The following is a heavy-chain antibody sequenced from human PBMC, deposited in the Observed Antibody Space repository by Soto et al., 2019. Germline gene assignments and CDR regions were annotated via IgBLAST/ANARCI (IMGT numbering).Heavy chain of an antibody. Sequence: ASVKVSCKASGGTFSSCAISWVRQAPGQGLEWMGGIIPIFGTANYAQKFQGRVTITADESTSTAXXXXXXXXXXXTAVYYCARDAHYYDSSGSPSPLDYWGQGTLVTVSS. V-gene: IGHV1-69*13. CDR2: IIPIFGTA. D-gene: IGHD3-22*01. J-gene: IGHJ4*02. CDR1: GGTFSSCA. CDR3: ARDAHYYDSSGSPSPLDY.